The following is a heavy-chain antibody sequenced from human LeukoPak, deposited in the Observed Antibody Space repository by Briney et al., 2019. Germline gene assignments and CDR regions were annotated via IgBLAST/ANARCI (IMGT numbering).Heavy chain of an antibody. CDR1: GFTFSSYS. J-gene: IGHJ6*03. V-gene: IGHV3-21*01. Sequence: GGSLRLSCAASGFTFSSYSMNWVRQAPGKGLEWVSSISSSSSYIYYADSVKGRFTISRDNAKNSLYLQMNSLRAEDTAVYYCARDSGSEYSSSYYYYYYYMDVWGKGTTVTVSS. CDR3: ARDSGSEYSSSYYYYYYYMDV. D-gene: IGHD6-6*01. CDR2: ISSSSSYI.